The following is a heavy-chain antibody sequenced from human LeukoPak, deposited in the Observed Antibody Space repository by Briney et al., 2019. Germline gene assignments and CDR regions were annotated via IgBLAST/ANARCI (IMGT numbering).Heavy chain of an antibody. CDR2: IYYSGST. Sequence: PSETLSLTCTVSGGSISSYYWSWIRQPPGKGLEWIGYIYYSGSTNYNPSLKSRLTISVDTSKNQFSLKLSSVIPADTAVYYCARVLSTGRSDYWGQGTLVTVSS. J-gene: IGHJ4*02. CDR1: GGSISSYY. D-gene: IGHD2-8*02. V-gene: IGHV4-59*01. CDR3: ARVLSTGRSDY.